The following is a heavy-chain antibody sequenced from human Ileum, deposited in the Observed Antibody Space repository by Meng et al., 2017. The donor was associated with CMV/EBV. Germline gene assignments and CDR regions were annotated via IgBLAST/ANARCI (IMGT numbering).Heavy chain of an antibody. V-gene: IGHV1-18*01. CDR3: ARDFYESSGYSDDCFDP. CDR2: ISTYKGNT. CDR1: GYTFSSYG. D-gene: IGHD3-22*01. J-gene: IGHJ5*02. Sequence: ASVKVSCKASGYTFSSYGISWVRQAPGQGLEWMGWISTYKGNTNNAQKLRGRVTMTTDTSTSTVYMELRSLRSDDTAVYYCARDFYESSGYSDDCFDPWGQGTLVTVSS.